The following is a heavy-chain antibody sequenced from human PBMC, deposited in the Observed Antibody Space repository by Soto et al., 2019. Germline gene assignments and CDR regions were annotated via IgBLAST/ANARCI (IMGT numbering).Heavy chain of an antibody. Sequence: EVQLVESGGGLVQPGGSLRLSCAASGFTFSSYWMSWVRQAPGKGLEWVANIKQDGSEKYYVDSVKGRFTISRDNAKNSLYLQINSLRAEDTAVYYCARDPIWVKSSSCCFDYWGQGTLVTVSS. CDR1: GFTFSSYW. CDR2: IKQDGSEK. V-gene: IGHV3-7*03. D-gene: IGHD6-13*01. CDR3: ARDPIWVKSSSCCFDY. J-gene: IGHJ4*02.